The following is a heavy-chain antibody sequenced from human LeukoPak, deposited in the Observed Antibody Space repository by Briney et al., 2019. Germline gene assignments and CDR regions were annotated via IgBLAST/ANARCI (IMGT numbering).Heavy chain of an antibody. CDR1: GYTFTGYY. CDR3: ARDKAVTTEVTQHFQH. Sequence: GASVKVSCKASGYTFTGYYMHWVRQAPGQGLEWMGWINPNSGGTNCAQKFQFRVTMTTDTSTSTAYMELRSLRSDDTAVYYCARDKAVTTEVTQHFQHWGQGTLVAVSS. CDR2: INPNSGGT. V-gene: IGHV1-2*02. D-gene: IGHD4-23*01. J-gene: IGHJ1*01.